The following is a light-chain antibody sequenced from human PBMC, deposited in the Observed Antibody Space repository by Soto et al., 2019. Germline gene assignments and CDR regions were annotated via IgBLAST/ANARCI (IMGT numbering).Light chain of an antibody. CDR2: DAS. CDR1: ESISGW. CDR3: QQANSFPLT. J-gene: IGKJ4*01. V-gene: IGKV1-5*01. Sequence: DIEMTQSPSTLSASIGDGVTITCRASESISGWLAWYQQQPGKAPKLLIYDASNLESGVPSRFSGSGSGTEFTLTISSLQPEDFATYYCQQANSFPLTFGGGTKVDIK.